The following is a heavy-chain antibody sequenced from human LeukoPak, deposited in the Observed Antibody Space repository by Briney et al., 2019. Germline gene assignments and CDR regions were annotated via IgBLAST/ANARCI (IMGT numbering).Heavy chain of an antibody. CDR3: AHRRLQAAARNNWFDP. J-gene: IGHJ5*02. CDR2: IYWNDDK. Sequence: SGPTLVKPTQPLTLTCTFSGFSLSTSGVGVGWIRQPPGKALEWLALIYWNDDKRYSPSLKSRLTITKDTSKNQVVLTMTNMDPVDTATYYCAHRRLQAAARNNWFDPWGQGTLVTVSS. CDR1: GFSLSTSGVG. V-gene: IGHV2-5*01. D-gene: IGHD6-13*01.